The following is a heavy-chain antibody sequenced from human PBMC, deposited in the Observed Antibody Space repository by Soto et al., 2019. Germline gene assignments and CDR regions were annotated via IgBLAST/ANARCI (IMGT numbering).Heavy chain of an antibody. J-gene: IGHJ4*02. CDR1: GFTFSDYY. CDR2: IRGSGNTM. V-gene: IGHV3-11*01. D-gene: IGHD2-21*01. CDR3: AAYSRGDSPH. Sequence: QVQLVESGGGLVKPGGSLRLSCAASGFTFSDYYMSWIRQAPGKGLEWVSYIRGSGNTMYHADSVKGRFTISRDNAKNSLYLQMNSLRVEDTAVYYCAAYSRGDSPHWGQGTLVTVSS.